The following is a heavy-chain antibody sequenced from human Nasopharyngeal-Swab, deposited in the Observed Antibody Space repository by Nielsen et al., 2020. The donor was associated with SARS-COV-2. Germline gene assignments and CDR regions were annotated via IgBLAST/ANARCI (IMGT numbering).Heavy chain of an antibody. CDR2: IAHDASMN. J-gene: IGHJ5*02. D-gene: IGHD2-21*02. Sequence: GESLKISCAASGFSITNYGMQWVRQAPDKGLEWVALIAHDASMNYYADSVKGRFTISRDISKNTLFLQMNSLRAEDTAVYYCAREDGCGGDCYGNWFDPWGQGTLVTVSS. CDR1: GFSITNYG. V-gene: IGHV3-30*03. CDR3: AREDGCGGDCYGNWFDP.